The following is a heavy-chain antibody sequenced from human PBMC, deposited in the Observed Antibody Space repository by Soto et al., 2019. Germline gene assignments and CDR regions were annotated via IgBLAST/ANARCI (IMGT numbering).Heavy chain of an antibody. CDR2: ISGSGGST. D-gene: IGHD2-15*01. J-gene: IGHJ4*02. CDR1: GFTFSSYA. V-gene: IGHV3-23*01. CDR3: AKDLLGSNADYYDY. Sequence: EVQLLESGGGLVQPGGSLRLSCAASGFTFSSYAMSWVRQAPGKGMEWVAAISGSGGSTYYADSVKGRFTISRENSKITLYLQMNSLRAEDAAVYYCAKDLLGSNADYYDYWGLGTLVTVSS.